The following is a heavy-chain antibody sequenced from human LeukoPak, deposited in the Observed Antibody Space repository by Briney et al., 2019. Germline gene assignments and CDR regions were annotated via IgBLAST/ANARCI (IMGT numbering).Heavy chain of an antibody. V-gene: IGHV3-21*01. Sequence: GGSLRLSCAASGFTFRSYSMNWVRQAPGKGLEWVSSISGSGDNVYYADSVKGRFTISRDNAKNSLYLQMNSLRAKDTAVYYCARAGREYSGFDPDYWGQGTLVTVSS. J-gene: IGHJ4*02. CDR3: ARAGREYSGFDPDY. D-gene: IGHD5-12*01. CDR2: ISGSGDNV. CDR1: GFTFRSYS.